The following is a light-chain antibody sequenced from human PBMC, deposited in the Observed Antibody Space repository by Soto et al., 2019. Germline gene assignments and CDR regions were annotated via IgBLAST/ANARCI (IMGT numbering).Light chain of an antibody. CDR1: SSDVGSYNL. CDR3: CSYAGSSTDVV. J-gene: IGLJ2*01. V-gene: IGLV2-23*02. Sequence: QSALTQPASVSGSPGQSITISCTGTSSDVGSYNLVSWYQQHPGKAPKLIIYEVSKRPSGVSNRFSGSKSGNTASLTISGPQAEDEADYYCCSYAGSSTDVVFGGGTKLTVL. CDR2: EVS.